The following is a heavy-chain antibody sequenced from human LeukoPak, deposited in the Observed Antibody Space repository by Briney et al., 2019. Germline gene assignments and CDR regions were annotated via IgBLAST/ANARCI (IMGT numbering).Heavy chain of an antibody. CDR3: ARGRYSAGDTWFDP. J-gene: IGHJ5*02. CDR1: GGSITSSY. D-gene: IGHD3-9*01. CDR2: IHYTGST. V-gene: IGHV4-59*01. Sequence: TSETLSLTCTVSGGSITSSYWSWTRQSPGKGLEWIGYIHYTGSTNYNPSLKSRVTMLIDTSKNQFSLKLSSVTAADTAVYYCARGRYSAGDTWFDPWGQGTLVTVSS.